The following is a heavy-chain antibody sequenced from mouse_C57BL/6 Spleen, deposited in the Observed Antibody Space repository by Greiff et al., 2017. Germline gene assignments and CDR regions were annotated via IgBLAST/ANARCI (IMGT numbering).Heavy chain of an antibody. CDR1: GYTFTDYN. J-gene: IGHJ3*01. CDR2: ITPNNGGT. CDR3: AREGTAQAAWFAY. V-gene: IGHV1-18*01. D-gene: IGHD3-2*02. Sequence: VQLQQSGPELVKPGASVKIPCKASGYTFTDYNMDWVKQSHGKSLEWIGDITPNNGGTIYNQKFKGKATLTLDKSSSTAYMELRSLTSEDTAVYYCAREGTAQAAWFAYWGQGTLVTVSA.